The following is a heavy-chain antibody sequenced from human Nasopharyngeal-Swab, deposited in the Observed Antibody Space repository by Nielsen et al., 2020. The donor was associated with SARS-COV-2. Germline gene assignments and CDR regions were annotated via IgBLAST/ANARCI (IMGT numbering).Heavy chain of an antibody. CDR3: ARGGSYFTSGMDV. CDR2: IYYSGST. V-gene: IGHV4-31*03. J-gene: IGHJ6*02. Sequence: SETLSLTCTVSGGSISSGGYYWSWIRQHPGKGLEWIGYIYYSGSTYYNPSLKSRVTMSVDTSKNQFSLKLSSVTAADTAVYYCARGGSYFTSGMDVWGQGTTVTVSS. CDR1: GGSISSGGYY. D-gene: IGHD1-26*01.